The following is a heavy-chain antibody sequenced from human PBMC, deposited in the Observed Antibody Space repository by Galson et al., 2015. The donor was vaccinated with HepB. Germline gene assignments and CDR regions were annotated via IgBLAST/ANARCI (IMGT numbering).Heavy chain of an antibody. CDR3: ARWRWLQFNSYLFDY. D-gene: IGHD5-24*01. V-gene: IGHV3-30*03. CDR2: TSYDGSNK. J-gene: IGHJ4*02. CDR1: GFTFSSYG. Sequence: SLRLSCAASGFTFSSYGMHWVRQAPGKGLEWVAVTSYDGSNKYYADSVKGRFTISRDNSKNTLYLQMNSLRAEDTAVYYCARWRWLQFNSYLFDYWGQGTLVTVSS.